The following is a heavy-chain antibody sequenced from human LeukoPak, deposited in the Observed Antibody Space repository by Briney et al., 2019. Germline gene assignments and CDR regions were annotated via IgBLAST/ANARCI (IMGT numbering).Heavy chain of an antibody. CDR1: GGSISSYY. J-gene: IGHJ3*02. CDR3: ARTTMVRGVTFDI. CDR2: IYYSGST. V-gene: IGHV4-59*01. Sequence: SETLSLTCTVSGGSISSYYWSWIRQPPGKGLEWIGYIYYSGSTNYNPSLKSRVTISVDTSKNQFSLKLSSVTAADTAVYYCARTTMVRGVTFDIWGQGTMVTVSS. D-gene: IGHD3-10*01.